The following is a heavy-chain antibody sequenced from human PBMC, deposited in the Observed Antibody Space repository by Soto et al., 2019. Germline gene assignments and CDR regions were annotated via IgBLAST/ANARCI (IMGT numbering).Heavy chain of an antibody. D-gene: IGHD2-8*01. CDR1: GGTFSSYV. CDR3: XXXSGRTRGMDV. Sequence: QVQAVQSGAEVKKPGSSVKVSCKASGGTFSSYVISWVRQAPGQGLEWMGRIIPIFGTADYAQKFQGRVTITXDEXXXXXXXXXXXXXXXXXXXXXXXXXSGRTRGMDVWGQGTTITVSS. CDR2: IIPIFGTA. V-gene: IGHV1-69*18. J-gene: IGHJ6*02.